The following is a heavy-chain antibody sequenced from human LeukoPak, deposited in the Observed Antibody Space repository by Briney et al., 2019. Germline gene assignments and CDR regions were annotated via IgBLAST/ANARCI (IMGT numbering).Heavy chain of an antibody. D-gene: IGHD3-10*01. CDR3: ARGRRVRGGGFDY. Sequence: SETLSLTCAVYGESFSGYYWSWIRQPPGKGLEWIGEINHSGSTNYNPSLKSRVTISVDTSKNQFSLKLSSVTAADTAVYYCARGRRVRGGGFDYWGQGTLVTVSS. J-gene: IGHJ4*02. CDR2: INHSGST. V-gene: IGHV4-34*01. CDR1: GESFSGYY.